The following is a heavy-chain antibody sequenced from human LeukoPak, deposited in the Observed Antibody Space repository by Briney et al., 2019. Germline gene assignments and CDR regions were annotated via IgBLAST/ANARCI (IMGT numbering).Heavy chain of an antibody. Sequence: GESLKISCKSSGFSLNDYWIGWVRQMPGKGLEWMGIIFLGDSDTRYSPSFQGQVTISADKSISTAYLQWSSLKASDTAIYYCARHEVTAAAGTEFDSWGQGTLVTVSS. D-gene: IGHD6-13*01. CDR1: GFSLNDYW. J-gene: IGHJ4*02. V-gene: IGHV5-51*01. CDR2: IFLGDSDT. CDR3: ARHEVTAAAGTEFDS.